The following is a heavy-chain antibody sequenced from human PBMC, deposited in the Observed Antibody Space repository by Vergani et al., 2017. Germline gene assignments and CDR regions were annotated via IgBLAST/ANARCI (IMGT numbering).Heavy chain of an antibody. CDR3: AKDHPVRCLEWLIPQNAFDI. D-gene: IGHD3-3*01. Sequence: EVQLLESGGGLVQPGGSLRLSCAASGFTFSSYAMSWVRQAPGKGLEWVSAISGSGGSTYYADSVKGRFTISRDNSKNTLYLQMNSLRAEDTAVYYCAKDHPVRCLEWLIPQNAFDIWGQGTMVTVSS. CDR2: ISGSGGST. J-gene: IGHJ3*02. V-gene: IGHV3-23*01. CDR1: GFTFSSYA.